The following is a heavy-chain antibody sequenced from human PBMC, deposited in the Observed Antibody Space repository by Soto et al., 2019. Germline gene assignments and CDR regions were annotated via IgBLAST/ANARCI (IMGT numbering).Heavy chain of an antibody. J-gene: IGHJ4*02. CDR1: GSTFSSPW. CDR2: ISGDGRTT. CDR3: ARGVPNCSSSSCYFDF. Sequence: EVQLVESGGGLVQPGGSLRLSCAASGSTFSSPWMNGVRQAPGKGRVWVSRISGDGRTTSHADSVKGRFTISRDNAKNTLYLQMNSLRVEDTAVYYCARGVPNCSSSSCYFDFWGQGILVTVSS. V-gene: IGHV3-74*01. D-gene: IGHD2-2*01.